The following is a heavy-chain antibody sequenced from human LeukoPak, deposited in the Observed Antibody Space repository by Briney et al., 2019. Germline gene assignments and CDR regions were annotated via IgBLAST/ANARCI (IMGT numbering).Heavy chain of an antibody. CDR2: ISSRSSTI. J-gene: IGHJ6*02. Sequence: GGSLRLSCAASGFTFSGYSMNWVRQAPGNGLEWVSYISSRSSTIYYADSVKGRFTISRDNAKNSLYLQMNSLRAEDTAVYYCARMGSVWYYYYYGMDVWGQGTTVTVSS. V-gene: IGHV3-48*04. D-gene: IGHD6-19*01. CDR1: GFTFSGYS. CDR3: ARMGSVWYYYYYGMDV.